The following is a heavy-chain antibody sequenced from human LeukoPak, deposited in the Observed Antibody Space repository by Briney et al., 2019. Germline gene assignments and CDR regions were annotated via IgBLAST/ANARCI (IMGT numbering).Heavy chain of an antibody. D-gene: IGHD1-26*01. CDR3: VRCGSYCLDY. CDR2: IYITGST. V-gene: IGHV4-4*07. CDR1: GGSINNYY. Sequence: SETLSLTCTVSGGSINNYYWSWIRQPAGKGLEWIGRIYITGSTNYNPSLKSRVTMSVDTSKRQFSLKLSSVTAADTAVYYCVRCGSYCLDYWGEGTLVTVSS. J-gene: IGHJ4*02.